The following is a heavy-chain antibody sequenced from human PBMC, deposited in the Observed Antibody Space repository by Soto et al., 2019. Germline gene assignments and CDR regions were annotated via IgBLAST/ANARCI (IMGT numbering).Heavy chain of an antibody. V-gene: IGHV1-24*01. CDR2: FDPEDGET. CDR1: GYTLTELS. Sequence: ASVKVSCKVSGYTLTELSMHWVRQAPGKGLEWMGGFDPEDGETIYAQKFQGRVTMTEDTSTDTAYMELSSLRSEDTAVYYCATTRRDCSGGSCYLGWFDPWGQGTLVTVSS. CDR3: ATTRRDCSGGSCYLGWFDP. D-gene: IGHD2-15*01. J-gene: IGHJ5*02.